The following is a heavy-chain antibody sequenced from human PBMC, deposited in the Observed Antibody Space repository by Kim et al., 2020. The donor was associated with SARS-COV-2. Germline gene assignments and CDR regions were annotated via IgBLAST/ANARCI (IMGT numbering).Heavy chain of an antibody. V-gene: IGHV3-73*01. J-gene: IGHJ6*02. CDR3: TRPTYSSSYPGETGTTGRYYYYGMDV. D-gene: IGHD6-6*01. Sequence: GGSLRLSCAVSGFTFSGSALPWVRPSSLTLLEWVGLIRSKAHSYATAYAASVKGRFTISRDDSKNTAYLQMNRLKTEDTAVYYCTRPTYSSSYPGETGTTGRYYYYGMDVWPQGTTVTVSS. CDR1: GFTFSGSA. CDR2: IRSKAHSYAT.